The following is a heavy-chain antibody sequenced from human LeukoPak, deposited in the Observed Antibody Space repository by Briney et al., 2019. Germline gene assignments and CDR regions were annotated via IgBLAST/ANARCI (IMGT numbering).Heavy chain of an antibody. V-gene: IGHV1-69*01. CDR3: ARGLIAVAGTGFDY. Sequence: ASVKVSCKASGGTFSSYAISWVRQAPGQGLEWMGGISPIFGTANYAQKFQGRVTITADESTSTAYMELSSLRSEDMAVYYCARGLIAVAGTGFDYWGQGTLVPVSS. CDR2: ISPIFGTA. CDR1: GGTFSSYA. J-gene: IGHJ4*02. D-gene: IGHD6-19*01.